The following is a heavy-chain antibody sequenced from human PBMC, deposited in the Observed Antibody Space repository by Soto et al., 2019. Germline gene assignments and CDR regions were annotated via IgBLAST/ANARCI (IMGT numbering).Heavy chain of an antibody. D-gene: IGHD3-3*01. CDR2: INHSGST. CDR3: ARAEYYDFWSGLDV. Sequence: PSETLCLTCAVYGGSFSGNYWSWIRQHQGKGLEWIGEINHSGSTNYNTTLKSRVTISVDKTKNHVSLKLSSVTAADTVVYYCARAEYYDFWSGLDVWGKGTPVTVSS. J-gene: IGHJ6*04. V-gene: IGHV4-34*01. CDR1: GGSFSGNY.